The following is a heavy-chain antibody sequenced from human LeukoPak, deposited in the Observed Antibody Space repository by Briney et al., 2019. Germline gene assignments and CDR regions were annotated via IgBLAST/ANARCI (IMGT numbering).Heavy chain of an antibody. Sequence: PGGSLRLSCAASGFTFSSYSMNWVRQAPGKGLEWVSYISSSSSTIYYADSVKGRFTISRDNAKNSLYLQMNSLRAGDTAVYYCARYYDFWSGYFDYWGQGTLVTVSS. D-gene: IGHD3-3*01. CDR1: GFTFSSYS. CDR2: ISSSSSTI. CDR3: ARYYDFWSGYFDY. J-gene: IGHJ4*02. V-gene: IGHV3-48*01.